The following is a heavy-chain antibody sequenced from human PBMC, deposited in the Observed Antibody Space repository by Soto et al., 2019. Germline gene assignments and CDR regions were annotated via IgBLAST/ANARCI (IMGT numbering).Heavy chain of an antibody. V-gene: IGHV3-33*01. J-gene: IGHJ4*02. CDR2: IWYDGSNK. CDR1: GFTFSSYG. CDR3: ARDPDPDYDYIWGSYRYSGDY. Sequence: QVQLVESGGGVDQPGRSLRLSCAASGFTFSSYGMHWVRQAPGKGLEWVAVIWYDGSNKYYADSVKGRFTISRDNSKNTLYLQRNSLRAEDTAVYYCARDPDPDYDYIWGSYRYSGDYWGQGTLVTVSS. D-gene: IGHD3-16*02.